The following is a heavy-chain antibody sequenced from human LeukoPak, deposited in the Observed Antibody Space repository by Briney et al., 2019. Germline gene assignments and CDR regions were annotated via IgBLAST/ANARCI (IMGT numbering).Heavy chain of an antibody. V-gene: IGHV3-23*01. Sequence: GGSLRVSCAASGFTFSSYAMSWVRQAPGKGLEWVSAISGSGGSTYYADSVKGRFTISRDNAKNTLYLQMNSLRAEDTAVYYCARGQWLVLWYFDLWGRGTLVTVSS. J-gene: IGHJ2*01. CDR1: GFTFSSYA. CDR2: ISGSGGST. CDR3: ARGQWLVLWYFDL. D-gene: IGHD6-19*01.